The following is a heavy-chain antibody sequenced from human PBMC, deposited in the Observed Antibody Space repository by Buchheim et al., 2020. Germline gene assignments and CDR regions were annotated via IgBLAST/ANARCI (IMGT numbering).Heavy chain of an antibody. V-gene: IGHV4-34*01. D-gene: IGHD3-3*01. CDR1: GGSFSGYY. CDR2: INHSGST. J-gene: IGHJ6*02. CDR3: ARARYYDFWSGYYPYYYDGMDV. Sequence: QVQLQQWGAGLLKPSETLSLTCAVYGGSFSGYYWSWIRQPPGKGLEWIGEINHSGSTNYNPSLKSRVTISVDTSKNQFYLKLSSVTAADTAAYYCARARYYDFWSGYYPYYYDGMDVWGQGTT.